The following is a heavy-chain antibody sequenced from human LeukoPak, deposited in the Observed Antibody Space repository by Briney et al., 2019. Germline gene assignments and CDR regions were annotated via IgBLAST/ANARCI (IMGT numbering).Heavy chain of an antibody. CDR3: ARRMVGATGSRFDP. Sequence: TPSQTLSLTCTVSGGSISSGDFYWSWIRQPPGKGLEWIGYMYYSRSTYYNPSLKSRVTISVDTSKNQFSLKLSSVTAADTAVYYCARRMVGATGSRFDPWGQGTLVTVSS. CDR1: GGSISSGDFY. CDR2: MYYSRST. D-gene: IGHD1-26*01. J-gene: IGHJ5*02. V-gene: IGHV4-30-4*08.